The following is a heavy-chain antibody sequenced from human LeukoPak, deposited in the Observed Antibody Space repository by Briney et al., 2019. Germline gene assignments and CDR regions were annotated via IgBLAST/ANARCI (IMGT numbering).Heavy chain of an antibody. CDR1: GGSFSGYY. J-gene: IGHJ5*02. V-gene: IGHV4-34*01. CDR3: ARGVIAAAGSEGWFDP. CDR2: INHSGST. Sequence: SETLSLTCAVYGGSFSGYYWSWIRQPPRKGLEWIGEINHSGSTNYNPSLKSRVTISVDTSKNQFSLKLSSVTAADTAVYYCARGVIAAAGSEGWFDPWGQGTLVTVSS. D-gene: IGHD6-13*01.